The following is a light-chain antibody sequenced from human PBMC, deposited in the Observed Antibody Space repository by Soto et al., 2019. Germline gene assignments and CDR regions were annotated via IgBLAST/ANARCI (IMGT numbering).Light chain of an antibody. CDR3: QQYNSWPPIS. Sequence: EIVMTLSPATLSVTQGERATLSCRASQSVSILLAWYQQKPGQAPRLLIYGASTRATGIPARFSGSGSGTEFTLTINSLHSEDFAIYYCQQYNSWPPISFAGGTSVDIK. V-gene: IGKV3-15*01. CDR2: GAS. CDR1: QSVSIL. J-gene: IGKJ4*01.